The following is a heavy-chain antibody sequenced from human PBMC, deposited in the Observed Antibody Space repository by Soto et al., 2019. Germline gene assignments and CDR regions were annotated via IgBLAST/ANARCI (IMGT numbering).Heavy chain of an antibody. Sequence: EVQLVESGGGLVQPGGSLRLSCAASGFTVSSNYMSWVRQAPGKGLEWVSVIYSGGSTYYADSVKGRFTISRDNSKNTLYLQMNSLRAEDTAVYYCARDRLSATLKIPSPKHKYYYYGMDVWGQGTTVTVSS. CDR3: ARDRLSATLKIPSPKHKYYYYGMDV. V-gene: IGHV3-66*01. CDR1: GFTVSSNY. J-gene: IGHJ6*02. CDR2: IYSGGST. D-gene: IGHD2-2*02.